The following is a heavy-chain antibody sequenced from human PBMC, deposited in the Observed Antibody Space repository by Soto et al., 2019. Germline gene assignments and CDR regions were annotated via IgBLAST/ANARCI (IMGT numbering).Heavy chain of an antibody. J-gene: IGHJ4*02. Sequence: SETLSLTCTVSGGSVSSGSYYWSWIRQPPGRGLEWIGYIYYSGSTNYNPSLKSRVTISVDTSKNQFSLKLSPVTAADTAVYYCARIHYYDTTPTFDYWDQGTLVTVSS. V-gene: IGHV4-61*01. D-gene: IGHD3-22*01. CDR3: ARIHYYDTTPTFDY. CDR1: GGSVSSGSYY. CDR2: IYYSGST.